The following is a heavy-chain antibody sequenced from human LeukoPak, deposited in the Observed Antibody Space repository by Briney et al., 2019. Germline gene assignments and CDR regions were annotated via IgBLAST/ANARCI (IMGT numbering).Heavy chain of an antibody. J-gene: IGHJ6*04. CDR3: ARALPRTPGYYYGMDV. CDR1: GFTFSSYG. Sequence: PGGSLTLSCAASGFTFSSYGMHWVRQAPGKGREWVAVIWDDGSNKYYADSVKGRFTISRDNSKNTLYLQMNSLRAEDTAVYYCARALPRTPGYYYGMDVWGKGTTVTVSS. D-gene: IGHD4-23*01. CDR2: IWDDGSNK. V-gene: IGHV3-33*01.